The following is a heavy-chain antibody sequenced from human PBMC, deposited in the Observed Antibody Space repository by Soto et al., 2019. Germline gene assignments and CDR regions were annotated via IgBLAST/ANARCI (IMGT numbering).Heavy chain of an antibody. Sequence: SETLSLTCSVSGDSMSSGTYHWDWIRQPPGKGLEWIGTIYYSGTTHYNPSLKSRVTISVDTSKNQFSLQLNSVTPEDTAVYYCARDSNNYDTSGSLYFHHWGQGTLVTVSS. D-gene: IGHD3-22*01. CDR3: ARDSNNYDTSGSLYFHH. J-gene: IGHJ1*01. V-gene: IGHV4-39*02. CDR2: IYYSGTT. CDR1: GDSMSSGTYH.